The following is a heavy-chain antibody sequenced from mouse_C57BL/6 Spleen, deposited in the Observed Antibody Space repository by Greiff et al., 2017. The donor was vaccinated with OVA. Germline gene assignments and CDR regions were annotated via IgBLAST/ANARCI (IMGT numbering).Heavy chain of an antibody. CDR3: ARNGYYGSSLGI. CDR1: GFTFSDYG. D-gene: IGHD1-1*01. Sequence: DVMLVESGGGLVKPGGSLKLSCAASGFTFSDYGMHWVRQAPEKGLEWVAYISSGSSTIYYADTVKGRFTISRDNAKNTLFLQMIRLRAEDTSLYSCARNGYYGSSLGIWGTGTTVTVSS. J-gene: IGHJ1*03. V-gene: IGHV5-17*01. CDR2: ISSGSSTI.